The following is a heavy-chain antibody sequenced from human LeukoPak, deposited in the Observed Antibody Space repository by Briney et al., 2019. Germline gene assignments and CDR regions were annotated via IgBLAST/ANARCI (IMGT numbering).Heavy chain of an antibody. V-gene: IGHV4-34*01. J-gene: IGHJ4*03. CDR2: INHRGDT. CDR1: GGSFSRYF. Sequence: SETLSLTCAVYGGSFSRYFWMWIRQSPGKGLEWIAEINHRGDTNYNPSVKSRVTISVDTSKNQFSLKVTSLTAADTAVYFCARGPTISETGYFDYWGQGTLVTVSS. CDR3: ARGPTISETGYFDY. D-gene: IGHD1-1*01.